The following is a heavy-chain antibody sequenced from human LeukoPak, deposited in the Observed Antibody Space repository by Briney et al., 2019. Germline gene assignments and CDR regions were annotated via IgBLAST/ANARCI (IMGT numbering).Heavy chain of an antibody. Sequence: SETLSLTCAVSGGSISSGGYSWSWIRQPPGKGLEWIGYIYYSGSTNYNPSLKSRVTISVDTSKNQFSLKLSSVTAADTAVYYCARATDFYYDSGMAGWGQGTLVTVSS. J-gene: IGHJ4*02. CDR1: GGSISSGGYS. CDR2: IYYSGST. D-gene: IGHD3-10*01. CDR3: ARATDFYYDSGMAG. V-gene: IGHV4-61*08.